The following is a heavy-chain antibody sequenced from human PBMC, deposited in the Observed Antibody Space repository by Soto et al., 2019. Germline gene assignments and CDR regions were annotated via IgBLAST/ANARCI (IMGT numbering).Heavy chain of an antibody. CDR3: ARHYYYESSGYLPYYFDY. CDR2: IYYSGST. J-gene: IGHJ4*01. CDR1: GGSISSSSYY. Sequence: QLQLQESGPGLVKPSETLSLTCTVSGGSISSSSYYWGWIRQPPGKGLEWIGSIYYSGSTYYNPSLKSRVTISVDTSKNQFYLILSSVSAADMAVYYCARHYYYESSGYLPYYFDYCGHGTLVTVSS. V-gene: IGHV4-39*01. D-gene: IGHD3-22*01.